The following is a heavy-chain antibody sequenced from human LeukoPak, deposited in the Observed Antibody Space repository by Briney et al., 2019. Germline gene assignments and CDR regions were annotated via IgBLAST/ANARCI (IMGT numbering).Heavy chain of an antibody. J-gene: IGHJ4*02. CDR2: ISYNARHE. Sequence: GGSLRLSCVASGFTFSGFGMHWVRQAPGKGLEWVAVISYNARHEYYRDSVKGRFSISRDNSKNTVSLQMDSLTIEDTAVYYCVRGGSPPTSTWSLDEWGQGTLASVSS. CDR1: GFTFSGFG. CDR3: VRGGSPPTSTWSLDE. V-gene: IGHV3-30*03. D-gene: IGHD2-2*01.